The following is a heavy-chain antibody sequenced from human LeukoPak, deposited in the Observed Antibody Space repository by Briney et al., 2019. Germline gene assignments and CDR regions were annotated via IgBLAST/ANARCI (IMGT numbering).Heavy chain of an antibody. CDR1: GGSFSGYY. D-gene: IGHD3-10*01. Sequence: PSETLSLTCAVYGGSFSGYYWSWIRQPPGKGLEWIGEINHSGSTNYNPSLKSRVTISVDTSKNQFSLKLSSVTAADTAVYYCARAPRTGRYYYYYGMDVWGQGTTVTVSS. CDR3: ARAPRTGRYYYYYGMDV. J-gene: IGHJ6*02. CDR2: INHSGST. V-gene: IGHV4-34*01.